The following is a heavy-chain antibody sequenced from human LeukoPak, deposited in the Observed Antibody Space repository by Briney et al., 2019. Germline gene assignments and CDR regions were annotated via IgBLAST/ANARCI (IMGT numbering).Heavy chain of an antibody. V-gene: IGHV3-7*01. CDR1: GFRFSDYW. J-gene: IGHJ4*02. Sequence: PGGSLRLSCAASGFRFSDYWMTWVRQAPGQGLEWVANIKQDGSETSYVDSVKGRFTVSRDDAKDSLYLQMSSLGADDTAVYYCARVGGDPLDYWGQGTLVTVSS. CDR3: ARVGGDPLDY. CDR2: IKQDGSET. D-gene: IGHD2-21*02.